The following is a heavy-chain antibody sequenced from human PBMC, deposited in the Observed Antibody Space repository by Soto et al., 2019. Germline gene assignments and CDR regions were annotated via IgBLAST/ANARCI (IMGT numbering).Heavy chain of an antibody. CDR1: GFTFSGSA. Sequence: PGGSLRLSCAASGFTFSGSAMHWVRQAPGKRPEWVAVISYDGANKYYADSVKGRFTISRDNSKNTLWLQMNSLRVEDTAVYYCAKDPSGYSIPFDPWGQGTLVTVS. V-gene: IGHV3-30*04. D-gene: IGHD6-13*01. CDR2: ISYDGANK. J-gene: IGHJ5*02. CDR3: AKDPSGYSIPFDP.